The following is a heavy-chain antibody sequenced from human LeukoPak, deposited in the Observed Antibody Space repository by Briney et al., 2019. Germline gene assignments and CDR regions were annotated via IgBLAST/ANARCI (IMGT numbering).Heavy chain of an antibody. V-gene: IGHV3-53*01. CDR3: AKDLTGGDYDDPFDF. Sequence: AGGSLRLSCAASGFSVANNYMSWIRQAPGKGLEWVSVIHRDGNTYYADSVKGRFTISRDISKNTLHLQMNSLRAEDTAVYYCAKDLTGGDYDDPFDFWGQGTMVSVSP. CDR2: IHRDGNT. CDR1: GFSVANNY. J-gene: IGHJ3*01. D-gene: IGHD4-17*01.